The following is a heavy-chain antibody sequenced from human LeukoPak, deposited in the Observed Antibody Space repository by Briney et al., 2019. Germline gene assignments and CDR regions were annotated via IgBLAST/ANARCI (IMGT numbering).Heavy chain of an antibody. D-gene: IGHD5-12*01. V-gene: IGHV3-30*02. J-gene: IGHJ6*03. Sequence: GGSLRLSCAASGFTFSSYGMHWVRQAPGKGLEWVAFIRYDGSNKYYADSVKGRFTISRDNSKNTLYLQMNGLRAEDTAVYYCAKDAIVATILNYYYYYMDVWGKGTTVTVSS. CDR2: IRYDGSNK. CDR1: GFTFSSYG. CDR3: AKDAIVATILNYYYYYMDV.